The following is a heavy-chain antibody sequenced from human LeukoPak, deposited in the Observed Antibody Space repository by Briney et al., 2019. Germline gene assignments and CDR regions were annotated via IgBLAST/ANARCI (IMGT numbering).Heavy chain of an antibody. CDR1: GGSISSYY. V-gene: IGHV4-59*12. CDR3: ARDTPGPGYGMDV. D-gene: IGHD2-15*01. CDR2: IYYSGST. J-gene: IGHJ6*02. Sequence: SETLSLTCTVSGGSISSYYWSWIRQPPGKGLEWIGYIYYSGSTNYNPSLKSRVTISVDTSKNQFSLKLSSVTAADTAVYYCARDTPGPGYGMDVWGQGTTVTVS.